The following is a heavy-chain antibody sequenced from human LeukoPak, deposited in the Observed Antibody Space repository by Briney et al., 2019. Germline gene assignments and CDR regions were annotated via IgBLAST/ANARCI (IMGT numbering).Heavy chain of an antibody. J-gene: IGHJ6*02. D-gene: IGHD2-2*01. CDR3: ARAAGVVPAARWGNYYYYYGMDV. CDR2: INHSGST. Sequence: PSETLSLTCAVYGGSFSGYYWSWIRQPPGKGLEWIGEINHSGSTNYNPSLKSRVTISVDRSKNQFSLKLSSVTAADTAVYYCARAAGVVPAARWGNYYYYYGMDVWGQGTTVTVSS. CDR1: GGSFSGYY. V-gene: IGHV4-34*01.